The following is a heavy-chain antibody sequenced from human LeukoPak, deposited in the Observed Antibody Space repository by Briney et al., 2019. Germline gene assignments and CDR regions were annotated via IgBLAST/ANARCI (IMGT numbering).Heavy chain of an antibody. J-gene: IGHJ3*02. CDR2: ITYDGSNK. CDR3: ARDLDYDILTGCDAFDI. V-gene: IGHV3-30-3*01. Sequence: GGSLRLSCAASGFTFSSNAMHWVRQAPGKGLEWVAVITYDGSNKYYAGSVKGRFTISRDNSRNTLYLQMNSLRAEDTAVYYCARDLDYDILTGCDAFDIWGQGTMVTVSS. CDR1: GFTFSSNA. D-gene: IGHD3-9*01.